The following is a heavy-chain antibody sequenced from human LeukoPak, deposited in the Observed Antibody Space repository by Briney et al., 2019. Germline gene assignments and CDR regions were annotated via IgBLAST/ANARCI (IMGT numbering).Heavy chain of an antibody. J-gene: IGHJ3*02. D-gene: IGHD2-21*02. Sequence: SETLSLTCTVSGGSISSYYWSWIRQPPGKGLEWIGYIYTSGSTNYNPSLKSRVTISVDTSKNQFSLKLSSVTAADTAVYYCARPHIVVVTAYFDIWGQGTMVTVSS. CDR3: ARPHIVVVTAYFDI. V-gene: IGHV4-4*09. CDR1: GGSISSYY. CDR2: IYTSGST.